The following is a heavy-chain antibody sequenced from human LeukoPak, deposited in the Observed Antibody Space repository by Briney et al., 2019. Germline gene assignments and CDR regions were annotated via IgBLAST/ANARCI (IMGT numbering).Heavy chain of an antibody. Sequence: ASVKVSCKASGGTFSSYAISWVRQAPGQGLEWIGGIIPIFGTANYAQKFQGRVTITTDESTSTAYMELSSLRSEDTAVYYCARGGALYSSSSEDYFDYWGQGTLVTVSS. CDR3: ARGGALYSSSSEDYFDY. CDR2: IIPIFGTA. D-gene: IGHD6-6*01. V-gene: IGHV1-69*05. CDR1: GGTFSSYA. J-gene: IGHJ4*02.